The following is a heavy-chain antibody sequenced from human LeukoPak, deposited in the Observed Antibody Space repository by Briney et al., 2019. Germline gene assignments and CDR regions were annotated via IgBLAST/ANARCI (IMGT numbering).Heavy chain of an antibody. V-gene: IGHV1-2*06. CDR3: ARGLGGYYYRSFDY. D-gene: IGHD3-22*01. J-gene: IGHJ4*02. Sequence: ASVKVSCKASGYTFTGYYMHWVRQAPGQGLEWMGRINPNSGGTNYAQKFQGRVTMTRDTSVSTAYMELSRLRSDDTAVYYCARGLGGYYYRSFDYWGQGTLVTVSS. CDR2: INPNSGGT. CDR1: GYTFTGYY.